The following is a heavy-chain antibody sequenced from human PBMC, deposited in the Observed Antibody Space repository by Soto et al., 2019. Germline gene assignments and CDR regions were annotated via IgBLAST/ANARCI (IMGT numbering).Heavy chain of an antibody. D-gene: IGHD2-2*01. V-gene: IGHV3-74*01. Sequence: EVQLVESGGGLVQPGGSLRLSCAASGFTFSSYWMHWVRQAPGKGLVWVSRINSDGSSTIYEDSVKGRFTISRDNAKNTLYLQMNSLRAEDTAVYYCARDSPMSIVVVPAAMDVWRKGTTFTVSS. J-gene: IGHJ6*04. CDR2: INSDGSST. CDR1: GFTFSSYW. CDR3: ARDSPMSIVVVPAAMDV.